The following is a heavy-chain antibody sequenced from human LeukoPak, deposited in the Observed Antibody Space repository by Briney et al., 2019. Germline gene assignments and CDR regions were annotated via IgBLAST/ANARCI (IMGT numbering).Heavy chain of an antibody. V-gene: IGHV4-30-2*01. CDR3: ARDLVRGAPDY. CDR2: IYHSGST. CDR1: GGSISSGGYY. D-gene: IGHD3-10*01. Sequence: SETLSLTCTVSGGSISSGGYYWSWIRQPPGKGLEWIGYIYHSGSTYYNPSLKSRVTISVDRSKNQFSLKLSSVTAADTAVYYCARDLVRGAPDYWGQGTLVTVSS. J-gene: IGHJ4*02.